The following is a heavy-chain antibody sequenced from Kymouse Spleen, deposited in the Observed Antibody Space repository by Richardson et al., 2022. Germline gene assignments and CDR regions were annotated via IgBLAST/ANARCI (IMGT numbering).Heavy chain of an antibody. CDR1: GGSFSGYY. CDR3: ARGGGYSGYDYDWFDP. Sequence: QVQLQQWGAGLLKPSETLSLTCAVYGGSFSGYYWSWIRQPPGKGLEWIGEINHSGSTNYNPSLKSRVTISVDTSKNQFSLKLSSVTAADTAVYYCARGGGYSGYDYDWFDPWGQGTLVTVSS. CDR2: INHSGST. J-gene: IGHJ5*02. D-gene: IGHD5-12*01. V-gene: IGHV4-34*01.